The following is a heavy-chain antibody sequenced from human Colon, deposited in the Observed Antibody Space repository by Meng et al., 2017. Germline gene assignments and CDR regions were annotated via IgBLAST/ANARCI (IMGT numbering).Heavy chain of an antibody. CDR3: ARASVVYAIPLPPDY. Sequence: QVQLQESGPGLVKPSQTLSLTFAVAGGSISNSDYYWSWIRQPPGKGLEWIGYIFYSGATYYNPSLKSRVAISVDTSKNQFSLTLSSVTAADTAVYYCARASVVYAIPLPPDYWGQGTLVTVSS. D-gene: IGHD2-8*02. J-gene: IGHJ4*02. CDR2: IFYSGAT. CDR1: GGSISNSDYY. V-gene: IGHV4-30-4*01.